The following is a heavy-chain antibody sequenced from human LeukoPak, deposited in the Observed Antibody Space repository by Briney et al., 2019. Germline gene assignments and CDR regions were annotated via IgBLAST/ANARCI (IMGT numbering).Heavy chain of an antibody. CDR1: GFTFSSYS. D-gene: IGHD2-15*01. V-gene: IGHV4-39*07. CDR3: ARSLCSGGSCYFDY. J-gene: IGHJ4*02. CDR2: IYYSGST. Sequence: GSLRLSCAASGFTFSSYSMNWVRQPPGKGLEWIGSIYYSGSTYYNPSLKGRVTISVDTSKNQFSLKLSSVTAADTAVYYCARSLCSGGSCYFDYWGQGTLVTVSS.